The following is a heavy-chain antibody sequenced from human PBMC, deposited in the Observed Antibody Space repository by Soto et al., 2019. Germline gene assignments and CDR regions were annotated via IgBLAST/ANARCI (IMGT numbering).Heavy chain of an antibody. J-gene: IGHJ4*02. D-gene: IGHD2-15*01. CDR2: INHSGST. Sequence: PSETLSLTCAVYGGSFSGYYWSWIRQPPGKGLEWIGEINHSGSTNYNPSLKSRVTISVDTSKNQFSLKLSSVTAADTAVYYCARDVTVYCSGGSCQSNFDYWGQGTLVTVSS. CDR1: GGSFSGYY. CDR3: ARDVTVYCSGGSCQSNFDY. V-gene: IGHV4-34*01.